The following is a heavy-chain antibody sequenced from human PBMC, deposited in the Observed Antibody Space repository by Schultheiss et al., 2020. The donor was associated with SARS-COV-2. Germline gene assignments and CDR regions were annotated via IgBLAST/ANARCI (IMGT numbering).Heavy chain of an antibody. V-gene: IGHV4-39*02. CDR1: GDSISSYY. D-gene: IGHD1-26*01. CDR3: ARAKGGNYSPFDY. Sequence: GSLRLSCTVSGDSISSYYWDWVRQPPGKALEWIGSIFYSGNTFYSPSLQRRVTISVGTSKTHFSLKLSAVTAADPAVYYWARAKGGNYSPFDYWGQGTLVTVSS. J-gene: IGHJ4*02. CDR2: IFYSGNT.